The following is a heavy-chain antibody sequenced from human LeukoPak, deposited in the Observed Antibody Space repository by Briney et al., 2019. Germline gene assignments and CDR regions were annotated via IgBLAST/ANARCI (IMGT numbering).Heavy chain of an antibody. Sequence: ASVKVPCKASGYTFTSYGISWVRQAPGQGLEWMGWISAYNGNTNYAQKLQGRVTMTTDTSTSTAYMELRSLRSDDTAVYYCARAHKYCSGGSCYSGRDDYWGQGTLVTVSS. CDR2: ISAYNGNT. J-gene: IGHJ4*02. D-gene: IGHD2-15*01. CDR1: GYTFTSYG. V-gene: IGHV1-18*01. CDR3: ARAHKYCSGGSCYSGRDDY.